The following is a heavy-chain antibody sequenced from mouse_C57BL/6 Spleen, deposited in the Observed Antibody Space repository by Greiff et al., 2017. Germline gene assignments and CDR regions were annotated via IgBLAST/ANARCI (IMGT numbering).Heavy chain of an antibody. CDR1: GYTFTSYW. D-gene: IGHD2-5*01. J-gene: IGHJ2*01. CDR3: ARPYSNYLYFDY. CDR2: IDPSDSYT. Sequence: QVQLQQPGAELVMPGASVKLSCKASGYTFTSYWMHWVKQRPGQGLEWIGEIDPSDSYTNYNQKLKGKSTLTVDKSSSTAYMQLSSLTSEDSAVYYCARPYSNYLYFDYWGQGTTLTVSS. V-gene: IGHV1-69*01.